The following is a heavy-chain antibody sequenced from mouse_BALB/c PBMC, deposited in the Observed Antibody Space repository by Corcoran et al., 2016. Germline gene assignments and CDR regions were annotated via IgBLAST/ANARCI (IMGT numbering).Heavy chain of an antibody. D-gene: IGHD2-2*01. CDR3: IRYGYGYWYFDV. CDR1: GFTFSGFW. J-gene: IGHJ1*01. V-gene: IGHV11-2*02. CDR2: ISSDGSAI. Sequence: EVQLLETGGGLVQPGGSRGLSCEGSGFTFSGFWMRWVRQTPGKTLEWIGDISSDGSAINYAPSIKDRFTIFRDNDKSTLYRQMSNVRSEDTATYFCIRYGYGYWYFDVWGAGTTVTVSS.